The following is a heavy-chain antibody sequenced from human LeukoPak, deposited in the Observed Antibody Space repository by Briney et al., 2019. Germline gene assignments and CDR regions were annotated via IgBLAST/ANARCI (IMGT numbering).Heavy chain of an antibody. V-gene: IGHV3-23*01. J-gene: IGHJ4*02. CDR2: ISGSGGST. CDR1: GFTFSSYA. D-gene: IGHD3-3*01. CDR3: ARDRYDFWSGYYDY. Sequence: GGSLRLSCAASGFTFSSYAMSWVRQAPGKGLEWVSAISGSGGSTYYADSVKGRFTISRDNAKNSLYLQMNSLRAEDTAVYYCARDRYDFWSGYYDYWGQGTLVTVSS.